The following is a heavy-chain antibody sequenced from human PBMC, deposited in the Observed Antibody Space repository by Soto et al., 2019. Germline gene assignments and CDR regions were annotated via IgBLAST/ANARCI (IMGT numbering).Heavy chain of an antibody. V-gene: IGHV4-30-4*01. Sequence: KPSETLSLTCTVSGGSISSGDYYWSWIRQPPGKGLEWTGYIYYSGSTYYNPSLKTRVTISVDTSKNQFSLKLSSVTAADTAVYYCARELSPVDYHSSGPVGGWGQGTLVTVSS. CDR3: ARELSPVDYHSSGPVGG. D-gene: IGHD3-22*01. CDR2: IYYSGST. J-gene: IGHJ4*02. CDR1: GGSISSGDYY.